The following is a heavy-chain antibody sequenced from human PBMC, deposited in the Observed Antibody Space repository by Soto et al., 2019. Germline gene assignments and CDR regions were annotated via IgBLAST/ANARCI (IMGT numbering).Heavy chain of an antibody. V-gene: IGHV1-18*01. CDR2: INPSDGNR. Sequence: GASVKVSCKASGYTFTSYGMSWVRQAPGQGLEWMGWINPSDGNRNFAQKFEDRVTMTTATSTNTVFLELRSLKSDDTAIYYCARDRLRGYDSSGFYSWGQGTMLTVSS. D-gene: IGHD3-22*01. CDR1: GYTFTSYG. J-gene: IGHJ4*02. CDR3: ARDRLRGYDSSGFYS.